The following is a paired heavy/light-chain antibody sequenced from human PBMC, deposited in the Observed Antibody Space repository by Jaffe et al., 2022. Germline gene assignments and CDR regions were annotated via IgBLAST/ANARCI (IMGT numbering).Heavy chain of an antibody. V-gene: IGHV4-4*02. CDR1: DISITSSGW. J-gene: IGHJ5*02. CDR2: FSQSGTT. Sequence: QVQLQESGPGLVEPSGTLSLTCAVSDISITSSGWWSWIRQPPGKGLEWIGEFSQSGTTNYSPSLKSRVTISVDKSKNQFSLKLSSVTAADTAVYYCARNAGWGFDPWGQGSLVTVYS. D-gene: IGHD3-16*01. CDR3: ARNAGWGFDP.
Light chain of an antibody. Sequence: QSALTQPPSASGSPGQSVTISCTGTSSDVGGYNYVSWYQQHPGKAPKLMIYEVSKRPSGVPDRFSGSKSGNTASLTVSGLQAEDEADYYCSSYAGSSNYVFGTGTKVTVL. V-gene: IGLV2-8*01. CDR3: SSYAGSSNYV. CDR1: SSDVGGYNY. CDR2: EVS. J-gene: IGLJ1*01.